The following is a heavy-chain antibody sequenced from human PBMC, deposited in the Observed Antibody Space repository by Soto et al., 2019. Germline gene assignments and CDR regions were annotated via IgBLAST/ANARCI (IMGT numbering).Heavy chain of an antibody. CDR1: GFTFGFNA. V-gene: IGHV3-23*01. J-gene: IGHJ4*02. CDR3: ANGDYYFDY. D-gene: IGHD7-27*01. Sequence: SGGSLRLSCAATGFTFGFNALSWVRQAPGKGLGWVSAISGSGGSTYYADSVKGRFAISRDNSKNTLYLQMNSLRAEDTAVYYCANGDYYFDYWGQGTLVTVSS. CDR2: ISGSGGST.